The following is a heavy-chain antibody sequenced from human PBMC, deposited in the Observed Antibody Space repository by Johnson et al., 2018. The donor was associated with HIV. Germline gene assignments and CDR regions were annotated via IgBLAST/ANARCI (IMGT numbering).Heavy chain of an antibody. V-gene: IGHV3-66*02. CDR3: ARPGIAVAAAPDDDAFDI. D-gene: IGHD6-19*01. J-gene: IGHJ3*02. CDR1: GFTVSSNY. Sequence: EVQLVESGGGLVQPGGSLRLSCAASGFTVSSNYMSWVRQAPGKGLEWVSVIYSGGSTYYADSVKGRFTISRDNSKNTLYLQMNSLRAEDTAVYYCARPGIAVAAAPDDDAFDIWGQGTIVTVSS. CDR2: IYSGGST.